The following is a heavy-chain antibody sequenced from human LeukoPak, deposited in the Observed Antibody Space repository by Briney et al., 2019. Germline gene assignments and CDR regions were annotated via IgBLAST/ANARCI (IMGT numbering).Heavy chain of an antibody. J-gene: IGHJ3*02. D-gene: IGHD3-22*01. CDR1: GFTFSSYS. V-gene: IGHV3-21*01. CDR2: ISSSSSYI. CDR3: ARTLTMIVSDDAFDI. Sequence: PGGSLRLSCAASGFTFSSYSMTWVRQAPGRGLEWVSSISSSSSYIYYADSVKGRFTISRDNAKNSLYLQMNSLRAEDTAVYYCARTLTMIVSDDAFDIWGQGTMVTVSS.